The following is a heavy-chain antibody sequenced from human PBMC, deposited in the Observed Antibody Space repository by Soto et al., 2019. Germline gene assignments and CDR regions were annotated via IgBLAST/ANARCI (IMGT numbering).Heavy chain of an antibody. CDR1: GYTFTSYG. V-gene: IGHV1-24*01. D-gene: IGHD2-15*01. CDR3: ATHLYCSGGSCYSLGAFDI. CDR2: FDPEDGKT. J-gene: IGHJ3*02. Sequence: ASVKVSCKASGYTFTSYGISWVRQAPGQGLEWMGGFDPEDGKTIYAQKFQGRVTMTEDTSTDTAYMELSSLRSEDTAVYYCATHLYCSGGSCYSLGAFDIWGQGTMVTVSS.